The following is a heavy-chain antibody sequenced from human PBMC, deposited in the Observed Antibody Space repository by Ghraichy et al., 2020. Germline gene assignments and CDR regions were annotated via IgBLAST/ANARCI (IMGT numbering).Heavy chain of an antibody. Sequence: GGSLRLSCAASGFTFSSYWMSWVRQAPGKGLEWVANIKQDGSEKYYVDSVKGRFTISRDNAKNSLYLQMNSLRAEDTAVYYCARDRELRFLEWAIYYYYYGMDVWGQGTTVTVSS. CDR2: IKQDGSEK. V-gene: IGHV3-7*01. J-gene: IGHJ6*02. CDR3: ARDRELRFLEWAIYYYYYGMDV. CDR1: GFTFSSYW. D-gene: IGHD3-3*01.